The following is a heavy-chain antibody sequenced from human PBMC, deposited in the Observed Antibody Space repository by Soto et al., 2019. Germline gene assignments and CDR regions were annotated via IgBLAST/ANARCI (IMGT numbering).Heavy chain of an antibody. CDR1: GGTFSSYA. V-gene: IGHV1-69*13. J-gene: IGHJ4*02. CDR2: IIPIFGTA. Sequence: ASVEVSGEASGGTFSSYAISWVRQAPGQGLEWMGGIIPIFGTANYAQKFQGRVTITADESTSTAYMELSSLRSEDTAVYYCARDRSRDANYYDSSGYLFDYWGQGTLVTVSS. D-gene: IGHD3-22*01. CDR3: ARDRSRDANYYDSSGYLFDY.